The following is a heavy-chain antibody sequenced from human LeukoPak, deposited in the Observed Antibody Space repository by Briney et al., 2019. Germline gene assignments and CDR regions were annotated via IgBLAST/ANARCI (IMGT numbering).Heavy chain of an antibody. CDR1: GFTFSRYW. CDR3: ARDLNWETY. V-gene: IGHV3-7*01. Sequence: SGGSLRLSCAASGFTFSRYWMSWVRQAPGKGLEWVANIKQDGSEKYYVDSVKGRFTISRDNAKNSLYLQMNSLRAEDTAVYYCARDLNWETYWGQGTLVSVSS. D-gene: IGHD7-27*01. CDR2: IKQDGSEK. J-gene: IGHJ4*02.